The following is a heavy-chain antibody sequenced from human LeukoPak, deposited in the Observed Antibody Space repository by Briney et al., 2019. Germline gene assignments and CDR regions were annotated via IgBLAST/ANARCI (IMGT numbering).Heavy chain of an antibody. D-gene: IGHD3-10*01. Sequence: GGSLRLSCAASGFTFSSYDMHWVRQATGKGLEWVSAIGTAGDTYYPGSVKGRFTISRENAKNSLYLQMNSLRAGDTAVYYCARSYYGSGSYNPLGYWGQGTLVTVSS. J-gene: IGHJ4*02. V-gene: IGHV3-13*01. CDR2: IGTAGDT. CDR1: GFTFSSYD. CDR3: ARSYYGSGSYNPLGY.